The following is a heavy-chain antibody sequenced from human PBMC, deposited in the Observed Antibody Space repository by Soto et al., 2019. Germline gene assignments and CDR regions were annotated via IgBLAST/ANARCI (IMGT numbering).Heavy chain of an antibody. CDR3: ARRWSGTDY. Sequence: PSETLSLTCTVSGGATTRYYWSWIRRPKGKGLEWIGYIHNSGSTSYNPSLQSRVTISADVSKNQFSLDLRSVTAADTAVYYCARRWSGTDYWGHGTLVTVS. V-gene: IGHV4-59*01. J-gene: IGHJ4*01. CDR1: GGATTRYY. CDR2: IHNSGST. D-gene: IGHD3-10*01.